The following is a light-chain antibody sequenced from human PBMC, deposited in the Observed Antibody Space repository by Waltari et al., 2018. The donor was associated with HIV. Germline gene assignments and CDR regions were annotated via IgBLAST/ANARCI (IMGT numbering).Light chain of an antibody. J-gene: IGLJ3*02. Sequence: QSVLTQPPSASGTPGQKVTISCSGSDSNIVHYTVNCDQQPPGTAPERRIYSYNQRPSGLPDRFTGSKSGPSASLTISGLQSEDATEYYCAVWNDSLNGPVFGGVTKLTVL. CDR2: SYN. V-gene: IGLV1-44*01. CDR3: AVWNDSLNGPV. CDR1: DSNIVHYT.